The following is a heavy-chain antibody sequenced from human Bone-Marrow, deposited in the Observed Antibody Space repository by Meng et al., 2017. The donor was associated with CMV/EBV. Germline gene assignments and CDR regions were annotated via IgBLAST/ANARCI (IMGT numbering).Heavy chain of an antibody. CDR2: MNPNSGNT. V-gene: IGHV1-8*02. CDR1: GYTFTGYY. CDR3: ASAPENYYYGMDV. Sequence: ASVKVSCKASGYTFTGYYMHWVRQAPGQGLEWMGWMNPNSGNTGYAQKFQGRVTMTRNTSISTAYMELSSLRSEDTAVYYCASAPENYYYGMDVWGQGTTVTVSS. J-gene: IGHJ6*02. D-gene: IGHD1-14*01.